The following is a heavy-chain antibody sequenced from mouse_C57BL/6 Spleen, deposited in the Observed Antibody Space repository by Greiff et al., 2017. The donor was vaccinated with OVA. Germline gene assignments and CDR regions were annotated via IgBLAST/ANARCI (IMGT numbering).Heavy chain of an antibody. Sequence: EVQVVESGGGLVKPGGSLKLSCAASGFTFSSYTMSWVRQTPEKRLEWVATISGGGGNTYYPDSVKGRFTISRDNAKNTLYLQMSSLRSEDTALYYCARRYDFYFDYWGQGTTLTVSS. D-gene: IGHD2-4*01. V-gene: IGHV5-9*01. CDR1: GFTFSSYT. CDR3: ARRYDFYFDY. CDR2: ISGGGGNT. J-gene: IGHJ2*01.